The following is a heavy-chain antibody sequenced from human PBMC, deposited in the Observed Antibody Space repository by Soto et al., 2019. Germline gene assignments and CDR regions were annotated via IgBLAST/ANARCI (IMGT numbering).Heavy chain of an antibody. Sequence: SETLSLTCTVSGGSISSGGYYWSWIRQHPGKGLEWIGYIYYSGSTYYNPSLKSRVTISVDTSKNQFSLKLSSVTAADTAVYYCARAEYSGYGNWFDPWGQGTLVTVSS. CDR2: IYYSGST. V-gene: IGHV4-31*03. CDR1: GGSISSGGYY. J-gene: IGHJ5*02. D-gene: IGHD5-12*01. CDR3: ARAEYSGYGNWFDP.